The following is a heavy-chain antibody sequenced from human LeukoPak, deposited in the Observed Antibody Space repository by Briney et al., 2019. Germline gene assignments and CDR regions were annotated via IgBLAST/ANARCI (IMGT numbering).Heavy chain of an antibody. J-gene: IGHJ4*02. CDR3: TRDYGGFDY. CDR1: LFTFGDYV. CDR2: IRSKVYGGTT. V-gene: IGHV3-49*04. D-gene: IGHD4-23*01. Sequence: GGSLRLSCRASLFTFGDYVMTWVRQAPGKGLEWVGFIRSKVYGGTTEYAASVKGRFIISRDDSKSIAYLQMNSLKTEDTAVYYCTRDYGGFDYWGQGTLVTVSS.